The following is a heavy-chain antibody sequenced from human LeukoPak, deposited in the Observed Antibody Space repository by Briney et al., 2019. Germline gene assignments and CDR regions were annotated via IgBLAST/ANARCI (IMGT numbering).Heavy chain of an antibody. Sequence: SETLSLTCAVYGGSFSGYYWSWVRQPPGKGLEWIGEMYLSGTTHSNPSVKSRVTISIDKSKNQFFLNLSSVTAADTAVYYCAGLVGRYSSGLYYYYFDYWGQGTLVTVSS. J-gene: IGHJ4*02. CDR1: GGSFSGYY. CDR2: MYLSGTT. CDR3: AGLVGRYSSGLYYYYFDY. D-gene: IGHD3-22*01. V-gene: IGHV4-34*01.